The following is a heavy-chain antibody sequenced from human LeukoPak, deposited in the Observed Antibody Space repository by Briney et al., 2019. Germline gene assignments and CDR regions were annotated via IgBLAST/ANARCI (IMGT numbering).Heavy chain of an antibody. D-gene: IGHD4-11*01. CDR3: ARWGNDYSQFDS. V-gene: IGHV3-23*01. Sequence: GGSLRLSCAASGFTFNNYAMSWVRQGPGKGLEWVSVVSGSGDNTNYADSVKGRFTISRDNSKNTLFLQMNSLRTEDTAVYFCARWGNDYSQFDSWGQGTLVTVS. CDR1: GFTFNNYA. CDR2: VSGSGDNT. J-gene: IGHJ4*02.